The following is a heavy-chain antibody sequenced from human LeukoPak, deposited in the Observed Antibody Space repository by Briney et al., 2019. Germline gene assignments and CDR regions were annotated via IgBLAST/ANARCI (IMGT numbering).Heavy chain of an antibody. D-gene: IGHD3-22*01. J-gene: IGHJ4*02. V-gene: IGHV5-51*01. CDR2: IYPGDSDT. Sequence: GESLKISCKGYGYSFTSYWIGWVRQMPGKGLEWMGIIYPGDSDTRYSPSFQGQVTISVDKSISTANLQWSSLKASDTAMYYCARQGSYYDSSGCRREFDYWGQGTLVTVSS. CDR1: GYSFTSYW. CDR3: ARQGSYYDSSGCRREFDY.